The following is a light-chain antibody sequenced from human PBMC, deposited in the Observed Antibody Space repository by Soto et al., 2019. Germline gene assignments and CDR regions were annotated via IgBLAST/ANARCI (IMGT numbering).Light chain of an antibody. CDR1: QSIANY. Sequence: DIQMTQSPSSLSASVGDRVTITCRASQSIANYLNWSQQKPGKAPKLLIFAASSLQSRVPSRFSGSGSGTDFTLTISSLQPEDCATYYCQQSYSTPLTFGGGTKVEIK. V-gene: IGKV1-39*01. CDR2: AAS. CDR3: QQSYSTPLT. J-gene: IGKJ4*01.